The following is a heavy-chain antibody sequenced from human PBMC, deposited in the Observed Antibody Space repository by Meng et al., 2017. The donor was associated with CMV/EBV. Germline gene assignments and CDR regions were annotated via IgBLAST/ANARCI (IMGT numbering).Heavy chain of an antibody. CDR1: RFPFRRYC. Sequence: CASSRFPFRRYCLLWVRQAPGKRLVCVAVIWYDGRNKFYADSVKCRFTISRDNSKHTLYLQMNSLRAEDTAVYYCAKEGHHWYFDLWGRGTLVTVSS. CDR3: AKEGHHWYFDL. V-gene: IGHV3-33*06. CDR2: IWYDGRNK. J-gene: IGHJ2*01.